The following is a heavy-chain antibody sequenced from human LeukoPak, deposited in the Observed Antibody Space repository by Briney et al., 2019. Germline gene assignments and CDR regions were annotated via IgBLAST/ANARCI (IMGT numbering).Heavy chain of an antibody. CDR2: ISYDGSNK. Sequence: GGSLRLSCVASGFTFSSYGMHWVRQAPGKGLEWVAVISYDGSNKYYADSVKGRFTISRDNAKNTLYLQMNSLRADDTAVYYCARGEMVQVYWGQGTLVTVSS. J-gene: IGHJ4*02. D-gene: IGHD2-8*01. V-gene: IGHV3-30*03. CDR1: GFTFSSYG. CDR3: ARGEMVQVY.